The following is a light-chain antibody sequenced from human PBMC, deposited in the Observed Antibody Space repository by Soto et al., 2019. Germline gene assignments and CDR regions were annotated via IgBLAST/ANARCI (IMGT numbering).Light chain of an antibody. CDR3: QKYGSSPPYT. Sequence: EVVLTQAPGNLSLSPGERATLSCRASQSVSNNYFAWDQQKPGQAPRLLIFGSSDRATGIQDRFSGIGSGTDFTLTISILETEYFPVYYSQKYGSSPPYTFLQGTNLEIK. V-gene: IGKV3-20*01. CDR2: GSS. CDR1: QSVSNNY. J-gene: IGKJ2*01.